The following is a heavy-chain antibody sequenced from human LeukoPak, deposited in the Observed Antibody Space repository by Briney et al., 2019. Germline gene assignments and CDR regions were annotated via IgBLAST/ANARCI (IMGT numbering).Heavy chain of an antibody. J-gene: IGHJ4*02. CDR2: VIPILGTT. Sequence: SVKVSCKASGTTFSRSAISWVRQAPGQGLEWMGGVIPILGTTNYAQKFQDRVSITTDESTSTAYMEVTCLRSVDTAVHYCARDGGSATMGFDSWGQGTLVTVSS. D-gene: IGHD1-26*01. CDR3: ARDGGSATMGFDS. CDR1: GTTFSRSA. V-gene: IGHV1-69*05.